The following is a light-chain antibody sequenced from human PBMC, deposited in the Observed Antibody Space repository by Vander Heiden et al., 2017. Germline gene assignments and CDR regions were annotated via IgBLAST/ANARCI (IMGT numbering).Light chain of an antibody. J-gene: IGKJ3*01. CDR1: QSISSY. Sequence: IQMTQPPSSLSPFLGDRVTTTCRASQSISSYLNWYQQKPGKAPKLLVYAASNLQSGVPSRFSGSGSGTDFTLTISRLQPKDFATYYWHESDSTAFTFGHGTRVEIK. CDR2: AAS. CDR3: HESDSTAFT. V-gene: IGKV1-39*01.